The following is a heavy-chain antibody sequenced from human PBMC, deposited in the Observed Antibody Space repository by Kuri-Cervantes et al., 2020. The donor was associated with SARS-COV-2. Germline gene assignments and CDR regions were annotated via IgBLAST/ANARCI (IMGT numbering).Heavy chain of an antibody. V-gene: IGHV1-69*13. CDR2: IIPIFGTA. J-gene: IGHJ6*03. CDR1: GGTFSSYA. CDR3: ASRTGHYYYYYMDV. D-gene: IGHD3/OR15-3a*01. Sequence: SVKVSCKASGGTFSSYAISWVRQAPGQGLEWMGGIIPIFGTANYAQKFQGRVTITADESTSTAYMELSSLRSEDTAVYYCASRTGHYYYYYMDVWGKGTTVTVSS.